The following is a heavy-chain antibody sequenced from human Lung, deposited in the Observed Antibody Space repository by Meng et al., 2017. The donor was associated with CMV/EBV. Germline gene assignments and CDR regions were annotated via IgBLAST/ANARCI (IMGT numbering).Heavy chain of an antibody. D-gene: IGHD2-21*01. J-gene: IGHJ5*02. Sequence: HVVGAGGGLGQHGGYLRLYFTASGFSVSRNYMSWVRQAPGKGLEWISIIYGSGNTYYGDSVKGRFTISRDNFRNTLYLQMNSLTAEDTAVYYCAREIPQAWASWGQGTLVTVSS. CDR3: AREIPQAWAS. V-gene: IGHV3-66*01. CDR2: IYGSGNT. CDR1: GFSVSRNY.